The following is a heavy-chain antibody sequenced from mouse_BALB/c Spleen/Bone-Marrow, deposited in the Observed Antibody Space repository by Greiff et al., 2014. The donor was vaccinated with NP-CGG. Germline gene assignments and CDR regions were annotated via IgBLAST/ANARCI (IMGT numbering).Heavy chain of an antibody. Sequence: VHVKQSGPELVKPGASVKISCKASGYTFTDYNMHWVKQSHGKSLEWIGYIYPYNGGTGYNQKLKSKATLTVGNSSSTAYMELRSLTSEDSAVYYCARGGDRYDDWFAYWGQGTLVTVSA. CDR3: ARGGDRYDDWFAY. J-gene: IGHJ3*01. V-gene: IGHV1S29*02. D-gene: IGHD2-14*01. CDR2: IYPYNGGT. CDR1: GYTFTDYN.